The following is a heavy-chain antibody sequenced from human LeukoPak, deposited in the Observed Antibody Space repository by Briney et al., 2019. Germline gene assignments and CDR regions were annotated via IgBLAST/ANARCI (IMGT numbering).Heavy chain of an antibody. J-gene: IGHJ4*02. Sequence: GGSLRLSCAASGFTVSNNYTSWVRQAPGKGLEWVAVIYSGGSTKYADSVKARFTISRDNSKNTVYLQMNSLRADDTAVYYCARATLDNWGQGTLVTVSS. V-gene: IGHV3-53*01. CDR1: GFTVSNNY. CDR3: ARATLDN. CDR2: IYSGGST.